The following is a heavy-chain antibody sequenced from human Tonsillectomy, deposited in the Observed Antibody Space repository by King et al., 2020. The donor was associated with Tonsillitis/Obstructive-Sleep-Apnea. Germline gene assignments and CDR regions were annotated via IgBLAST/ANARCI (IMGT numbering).Heavy chain of an antibody. Sequence: VQLVESGGGLVQPGGSLRLSCAASGFTVSSNYMSWVRQAPGKGLEWVSVIYSGGSTYYADSVKGRFTISRQNSKNTLYLQMNRLRAEDTAVYYFASGIYGVVTQLSFDYWGQGTLVTVSS. V-gene: IGHV3-53*04. D-gene: IGHD3-3*01. CDR1: GFTVSSNY. CDR3: ASGIYGVVTQLSFDY. J-gene: IGHJ4*02. CDR2: IYSGGST.